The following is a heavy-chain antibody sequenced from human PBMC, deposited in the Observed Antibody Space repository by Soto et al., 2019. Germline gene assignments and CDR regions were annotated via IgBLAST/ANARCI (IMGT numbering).Heavy chain of an antibody. Sequence: PGGSLRLSCVASGFPFSGYAMSWVRQTPGKGLEWVSGISGSGGRTYYADSVKGRFTISRDNSNNTLSLQMHILRVEDTAVYFSAKGGYYSLFDIWGQGTMVTVSS. CDR2: ISGSGGRT. CDR1: GFPFSGYA. D-gene: IGHD3-16*01. CDR3: AKGGYYSLFDI. V-gene: IGHV3-23*01. J-gene: IGHJ3*02.